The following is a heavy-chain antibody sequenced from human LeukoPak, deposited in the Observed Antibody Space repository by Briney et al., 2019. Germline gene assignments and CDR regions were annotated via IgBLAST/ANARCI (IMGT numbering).Heavy chain of an antibody. CDR3: AKISARYCSGGSCYFDY. CDR1: GYTFTSYG. CDR2: SSAYNGNT. Sequence: ASVKVSCKASGYTFTSYGISWVRQAPGQGLEWMGCSSAYNGNTNYAQKLQGRVTMATDTSTSTAYMELRSLRSDDTVVYYCAKISARYCSGGSCYFDYWGQGTLVTVSS. J-gene: IGHJ4*02. D-gene: IGHD2-15*01. V-gene: IGHV1-18*01.